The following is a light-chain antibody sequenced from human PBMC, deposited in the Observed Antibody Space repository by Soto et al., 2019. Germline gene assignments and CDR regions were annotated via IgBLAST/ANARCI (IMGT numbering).Light chain of an antibody. Sequence: EIVLTQSPGTLSLSPGERATLSCRASQSVSVNSLAWYQQKGGQAPRLLIYAASTRATGVPDRFSGTGSGTDFALTIGRLEPEDFAVYYCQQYATSPYTFGQGTKLEIK. CDR2: AAS. J-gene: IGKJ2*01. CDR3: QQYATSPYT. CDR1: QSVSVNS. V-gene: IGKV3-20*01.